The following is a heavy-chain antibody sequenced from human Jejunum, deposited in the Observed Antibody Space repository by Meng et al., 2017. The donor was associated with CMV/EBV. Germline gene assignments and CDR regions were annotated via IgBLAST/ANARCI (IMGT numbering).Heavy chain of an antibody. CDR2: IDSNSGET. V-gene: IGHV1-2*02. CDR1: GYTFIDYY. D-gene: IGHD6-19*01. CDR3: AREQTVSGSRGLDY. Sequence: SGYTFIDYYIHWVRQAPGQGLEWMGWIDSNSGETNSAQKFSGRVTLTRDTSITTAYMEVISLRSDDTAVYYCAREQTVSGSRGLDYWGQGTLVTVSS. J-gene: IGHJ4*02.